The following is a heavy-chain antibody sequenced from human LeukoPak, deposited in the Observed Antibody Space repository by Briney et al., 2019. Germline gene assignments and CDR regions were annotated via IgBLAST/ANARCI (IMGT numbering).Heavy chain of an antibody. CDR3: VKSRFFNWFDP. Sequence: GGSLRLSCPASGFTFSSYAMHWVRQAPGKGLEYVSAISSNGGSTYYADSVKGRFTISRDNSKNTLYLQMSSLRAEDTAVYYCVKSRFFNWFDPWGQGTLVTVSS. CDR1: GFTFSSYA. J-gene: IGHJ5*02. V-gene: IGHV3-64D*06. D-gene: IGHD3-3*01. CDR2: ISSNGGST.